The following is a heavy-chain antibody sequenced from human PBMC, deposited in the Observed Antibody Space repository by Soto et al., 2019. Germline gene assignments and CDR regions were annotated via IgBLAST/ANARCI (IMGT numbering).Heavy chain of an antibody. CDR3: ARVPGVARYYYYMDV. CDR1: GGSISSYY. Sequence: KPSETLSLTCTVSGGSISSYYWSWIRQPPGKGLEWIGYIYYSGSTNYNPSLKSRVTISVDTSKNQFSLKLSSVTAADTAVYYCARVPGVARYYYYMDVWGKGTTVTVSS. V-gene: IGHV4-59*01. J-gene: IGHJ6*03. CDR2: IYYSGST. D-gene: IGHD2-8*01.